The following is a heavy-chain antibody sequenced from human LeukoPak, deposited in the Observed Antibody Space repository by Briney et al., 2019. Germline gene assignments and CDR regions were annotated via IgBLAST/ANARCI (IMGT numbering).Heavy chain of an antibody. CDR2: ISSSGSTM. CDR3: AREISVAGAYYYYGMDV. Sequence: GGSLRLSCAASGFTFSSYEMNWVRRAPGKGLEWVSYISSSGSTMYYADSMKGRFTISRDNAKKSLYLQMNSLRAEDTAVYYCAREISVAGAYYYYGMDVWGKGTTVTVSS. CDR1: GFTFSSYE. V-gene: IGHV3-48*03. J-gene: IGHJ6*04. D-gene: IGHD6-19*01.